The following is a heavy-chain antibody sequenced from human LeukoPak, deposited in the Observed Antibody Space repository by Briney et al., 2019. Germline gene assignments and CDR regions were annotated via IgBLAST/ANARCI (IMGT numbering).Heavy chain of an antibody. Sequence: ASVKVSCKASGYIFTSYDINWVRQATGQGLEWMGWMNPNSGNTGYAQKFQGRVTMTRNTSISTAYMELSSLRSEDTAVYYCARGPHYCSGGSCPTFFYYYYGMDVWGQGTTVTVSS. V-gene: IGHV1-8*02. CDR1: GYIFTSYD. CDR2: MNPNSGNT. D-gene: IGHD2-15*01. J-gene: IGHJ6*02. CDR3: ARGPHYCSGGSCPTFFYYYYGMDV.